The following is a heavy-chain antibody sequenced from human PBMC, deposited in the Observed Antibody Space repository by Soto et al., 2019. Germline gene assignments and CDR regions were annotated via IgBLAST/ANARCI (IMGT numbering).Heavy chain of an antibody. CDR3: AHRRPYRGRWHEGWFGP. J-gene: IGHJ5*02. CDR1: GFSLSTSGVG. Sequence: QITLKESGPTLVKPTQTLTLTCTFSGFSLSTSGVGVGWIRQSPGKALEWLAFVYWDDDKRYSPSLNSSLTIPKDTSNNQMILTKTHMDPVATATYYCAHRRPYRGRWHEGWFGPRGQGTPVPGSS. CDR2: VYWDDDK. D-gene: IGHD3-16*02. V-gene: IGHV2-5*02.